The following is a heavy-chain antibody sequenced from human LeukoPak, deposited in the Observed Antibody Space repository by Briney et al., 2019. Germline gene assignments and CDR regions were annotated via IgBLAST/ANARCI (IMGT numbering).Heavy chain of an antibody. D-gene: IGHD2-21*02. J-gene: IGHJ4*02. CDR3: AKGSRGSDCSIDY. Sequence: GGSLRLSCAAPGFTFSSYSMNWVRQAPGKGLEWVSSISSSSSYIYYADSVKGRFTISRDNAKNSLYLQMNSLRAEDMALYYCAKGSRGSDCSIDYWGQGTLVTISS. V-gene: IGHV3-21*04. CDR2: ISSSSSYI. CDR1: GFTFSSYS.